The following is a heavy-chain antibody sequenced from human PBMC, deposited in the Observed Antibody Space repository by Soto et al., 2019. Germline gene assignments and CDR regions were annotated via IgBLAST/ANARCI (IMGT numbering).Heavy chain of an antibody. CDR2: IDPSDSQT. CDR3: ARQIYDSDTGPNFQYYFDS. CDR1: GYSFAGSW. D-gene: IGHD3-22*01. V-gene: IGHV5-10-1*01. J-gene: IGHJ4*02. Sequence: RKGSGYSFAGSWITWVRQKPGKGLEWMGRIDPSDSQTYYSPSFRGHVTISVTKSITTVFLQWSSLRASDTAMYYCARQIYDSDTGPNFQYYFDSWGQGTPVTVSS.